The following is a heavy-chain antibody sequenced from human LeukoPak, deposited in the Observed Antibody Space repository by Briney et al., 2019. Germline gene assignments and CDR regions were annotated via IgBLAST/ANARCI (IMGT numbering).Heavy chain of an antibody. CDR3: ARRGRIVMVTAIPKDDAFDI. J-gene: IGHJ3*02. V-gene: IGHV1-18*01. Sequence: ASVKVSCKASGYTFIRYGISWVRQAPGQGLEWMGWINTYNGNTNYGQKFQGRVTMTTDTSTSTAYMELRSLRSDDTAVYYCARRGRIVMVTAIPKDDAFDIWGRGTMVTVSS. D-gene: IGHD2-21*02. CDR1: GYTFIRYG. CDR2: INTYNGNT.